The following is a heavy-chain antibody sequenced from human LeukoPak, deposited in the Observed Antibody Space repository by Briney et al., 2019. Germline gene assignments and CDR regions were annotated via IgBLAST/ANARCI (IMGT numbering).Heavy chain of an antibody. CDR3: ARPQDYGDGAFDI. V-gene: IGHV4-59*08. J-gene: IGHJ3*02. Sequence: SETLSLTCTVSGGSISSYYWSWIRQPPGKGLEWIGYIYYSRSTNYNPSLKSRVTISVDTSKNQFSLKLSSVTAADTAVYYCARPQDYGDGAFDIWGQGTMVTVSS. CDR2: IYYSRST. D-gene: IGHD4-17*01. CDR1: GGSISSYY.